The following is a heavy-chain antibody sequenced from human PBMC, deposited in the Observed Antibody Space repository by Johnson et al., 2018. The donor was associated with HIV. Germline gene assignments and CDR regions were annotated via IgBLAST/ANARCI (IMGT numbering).Heavy chain of an antibody. D-gene: IGHD1-26*01. V-gene: IGHV3-23*04. J-gene: IGHJ3*02. CDR3: AKGRGSPPGAFDI. CDR2: ISGSGGST. CDR1: RFTVSSNE. Sequence: EVQLVESRGVLVQPGGSLRLSCAAPRFTVSSNEMSWVRQGPERGLEWVSVISGSGGSTYYADSVKGRFTISRDNSKNTLYLQMNSLRAEDTAVYYCAKGRGSPPGAFDIWGQGTMVTVSS.